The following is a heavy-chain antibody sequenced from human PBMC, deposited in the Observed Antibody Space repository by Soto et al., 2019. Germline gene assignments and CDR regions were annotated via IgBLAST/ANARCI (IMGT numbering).Heavy chain of an antibody. CDR1: GFTFSSYW. Sequence: GGSLRLSCAASGFTFSSYWMHWVRQAPGKGLVWVSRINSDGRSTSYADSVKGRFTISRDIAKNTLYLQMNSPRAEDTAVYYCARRVGSGWYDYYYYYGMDVWGQGTTVTVSS. V-gene: IGHV3-74*01. CDR2: INSDGRST. CDR3: ARRVGSGWYDYYYYYGMDV. D-gene: IGHD6-19*01. J-gene: IGHJ6*02.